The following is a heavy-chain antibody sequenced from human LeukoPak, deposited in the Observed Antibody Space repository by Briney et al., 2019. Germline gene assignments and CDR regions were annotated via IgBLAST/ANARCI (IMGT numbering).Heavy chain of an antibody. Sequence: GGSLRLSCAASGFTFSSYSMNWVRQAPGKGLEWVSSISSSSSYIYYADSVKGRFTISRDNAKNSLYLQMNSLRAEDTAVYYCARAYGSGSYYNIEYFQHWGQGTLVTVSS. CDR3: ARAYGSGSYYNIEYFQH. CDR2: ISSSSSYI. J-gene: IGHJ1*01. V-gene: IGHV3-21*01. D-gene: IGHD3-10*01. CDR1: GFTFSSYS.